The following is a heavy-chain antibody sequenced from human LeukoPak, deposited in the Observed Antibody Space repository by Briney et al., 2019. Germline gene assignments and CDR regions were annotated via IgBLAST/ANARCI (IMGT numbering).Heavy chain of an antibody. V-gene: IGHV3-23*01. CDR3: ARGPTIPRPDDKHIVATTFFDY. D-gene: IGHD5-12*01. Sequence: GGSLRLSCAASGFTFSSYGMSWVRQAPGKGLEWVSAISGSGGSTYYADSVKGRFTISRDKSKNTLYLQMSSLRVEDTAVYYCARGPTIPRPDDKHIVATTFFDYWGQGTLVTVSS. CDR1: GFTFSSYG. CDR2: ISGSGGST. J-gene: IGHJ4*02.